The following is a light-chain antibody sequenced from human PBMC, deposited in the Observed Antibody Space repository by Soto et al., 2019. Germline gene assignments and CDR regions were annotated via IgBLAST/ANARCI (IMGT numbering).Light chain of an antibody. J-gene: IGKJ5*01. V-gene: IGKV3-20*01. CDR2: GAS. Sequence: EIVLTQSPGTLSLSPGERATLSCRASQSVSSSYLAWYQQKPGQAPRLLIYGASSRATGIPDRFSGSGSGPDITLTISRLEPEDYAVYYFQQYGSSPITFGQGTRLEIK. CDR1: QSVSSSY. CDR3: QQYGSSPIT.